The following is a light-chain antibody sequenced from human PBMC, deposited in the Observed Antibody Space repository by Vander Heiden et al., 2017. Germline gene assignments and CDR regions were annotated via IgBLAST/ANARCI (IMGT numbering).Light chain of an antibody. CDR2: DGG. CDR3: QVWGSSSDHVI. J-gene: IGLJ2*01. V-gene: IGLV3-21*02. Sequence: SYVVTQTPPVSVASGQTATITCGGNNIESKCVHCYQKKSGQAPVMVVYDGGERPSGMPERFAGSNSGRTATLTIIRAEAGDEADYYCQVWGSSSDHVILGGGTKLTVL. CDR1: NIESKC.